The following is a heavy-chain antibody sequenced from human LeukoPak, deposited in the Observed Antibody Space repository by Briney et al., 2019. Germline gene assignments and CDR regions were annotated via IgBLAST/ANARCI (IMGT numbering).Heavy chain of an antibody. V-gene: IGHV3-23*01. Sequence: GGSLRLSCAASGFTFSSYAMNWVRQAPGKGLEWVSAISGGGGTTYYADSVKGRLTISRDNSKNTLFLQMNSLRAEDTAVYYCAKDREGLSSGYDLEYFDYWGQGTLVTVSS. J-gene: IGHJ4*02. CDR3: AKDREGLSSGYDLEYFDY. CDR1: GFTFSSYA. D-gene: IGHD5-12*01. CDR2: ISGGGGTT.